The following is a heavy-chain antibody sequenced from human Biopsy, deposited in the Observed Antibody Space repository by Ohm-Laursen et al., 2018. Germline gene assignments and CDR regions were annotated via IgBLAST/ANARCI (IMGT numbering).Heavy chain of an antibody. J-gene: IGHJ2*01. Sequence: SLTLSLTCTVSGDSISSYYWSWIRQPPGKGLEWIGYVYYTGSTDYNPSLQSRVTISVDTSKNHFSLRLRSVTPADTAIYYCARDRGYYSDRTVPGYFDLWGRGTLVTVSS. D-gene: IGHD3-22*01. CDR1: GDSISSYY. CDR2: VYYTGST. CDR3: ARDRGYYSDRTVPGYFDL. V-gene: IGHV4-59*01.